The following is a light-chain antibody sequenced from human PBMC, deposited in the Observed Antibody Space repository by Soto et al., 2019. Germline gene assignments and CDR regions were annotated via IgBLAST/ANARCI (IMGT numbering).Light chain of an antibody. Sequence: QSALTQPASVSGSPGQTITISCTGSDSDIGAYNYVSWYQHHPGKAPILLIYEVSDQPSGVSHRFSGSKSANTASLTISGLQADDEADYYCASYTTSHIRVFGGGTKLTVL. V-gene: IGLV2-14*01. J-gene: IGLJ3*02. CDR3: ASYTTSHIRV. CDR2: EVS. CDR1: DSDIGAYNY.